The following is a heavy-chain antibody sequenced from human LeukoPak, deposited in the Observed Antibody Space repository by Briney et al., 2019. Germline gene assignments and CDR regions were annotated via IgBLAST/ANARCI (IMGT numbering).Heavy chain of an antibody. V-gene: IGHV4-59*11. CDR3: ARDGSGSTRRGGWYGMDV. Sequence: SETLSLTCTVSGGSISSQYWSWIRQPPGKGLEWIAGYIYYSGSTNYNPSLKSRVTISVDSSKSQFSLKLSSVTAADTAVYYCARDGSGSTRRGGWYGMDVWGQGTTVTVYS. D-gene: IGHD3-10*01. J-gene: IGHJ6*02. CDR1: GGSISSQY. CDR2: IYYSGST.